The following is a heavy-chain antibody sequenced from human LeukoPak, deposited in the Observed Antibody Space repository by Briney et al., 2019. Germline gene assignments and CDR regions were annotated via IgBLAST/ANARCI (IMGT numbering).Heavy chain of an antibody. J-gene: IGHJ4*02. Sequence: SVKVSCKASGGTFSSYAISWVRQAPGQGLEWMGGIIPIFGTANYAQKFQGRVTITADESTSTAHMELSSLRSEDTAVYYCARASYPGMHAGYWGQGTLVTVSS. D-gene: IGHD2-8*01. V-gene: IGHV1-69*13. CDR3: ARASYPGMHAGY. CDR1: GGTFSSYA. CDR2: IIPIFGTA.